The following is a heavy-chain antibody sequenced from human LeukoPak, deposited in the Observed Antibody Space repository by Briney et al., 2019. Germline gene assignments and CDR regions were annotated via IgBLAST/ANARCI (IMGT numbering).Heavy chain of an antibody. Sequence: GGSLRLSCAASGFTFSSYGLHWVRQPPGKGLEWVAVISYDGSNKYYADSVKGRFTISRDNSKNTLYLQTNSLRAEDTAVYYCAKDRSGSYDYWGQGTLVTVSS. CDR2: ISYDGSNK. J-gene: IGHJ4*02. D-gene: IGHD1-26*01. CDR1: GFTFSSYG. CDR3: AKDRSGSYDY. V-gene: IGHV3-30*18.